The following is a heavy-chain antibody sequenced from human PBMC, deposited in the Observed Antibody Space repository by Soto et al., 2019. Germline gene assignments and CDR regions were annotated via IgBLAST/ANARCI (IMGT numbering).Heavy chain of an antibody. CDR1: GFTFSSYA. V-gene: IGHV3-23*01. Sequence: EVQLLESGGGLVQPGGSLRLSCAASGFTFSSYAMSWVRQAPGKGLKWVSVISGSGGTTYYADSVKGRFTISRDNSKNTLYLQMNSLRAEDTAVYYCAKGIESVIAASGTPWFDPWGQGTLVTVSS. J-gene: IGHJ5*02. CDR2: ISGSGGTT. CDR3: AKGIESVIAASGTPWFDP. D-gene: IGHD6-13*01.